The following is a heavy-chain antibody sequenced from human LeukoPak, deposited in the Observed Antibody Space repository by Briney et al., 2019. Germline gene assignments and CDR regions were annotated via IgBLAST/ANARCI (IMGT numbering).Heavy chain of an antibody. CDR3: ARGRSYSSSWYATPAFDY. Sequence: PSETLSLTCTVSGGSISSGSYYWTWIRQPAGKGLEWLGRIYSSGSTDYNPSLKSRVTISVDTSKNQFSLKLSSVTAADTAVYYCARGRSYSSSWYATPAFDYWGQGTLVTVSS. D-gene: IGHD6-13*01. J-gene: IGHJ4*02. CDR1: GGSISSGSYY. V-gene: IGHV4-61*02. CDR2: IYSSGST.